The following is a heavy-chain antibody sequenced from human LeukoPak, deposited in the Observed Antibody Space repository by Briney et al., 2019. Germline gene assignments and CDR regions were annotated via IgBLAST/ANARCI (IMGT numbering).Heavy chain of an antibody. CDR1: GFTFSSYA. J-gene: IGHJ4*02. Sequence: PGGFLRLSCAASGFTFSSYAMHWVRQAPGKGLEWVAVISYDGSNKYYADSVKGRFTISRDNSKNTLYLQMNSLRAEDTAVYYCARDRSVVVAAIFKLGRSPGIIDYWGQGTLVTVSS. CDR2: ISYDGSNK. V-gene: IGHV3-30-3*01. D-gene: IGHD2-15*01. CDR3: ARDRSVVVAAIFKLGRSPGIIDY.